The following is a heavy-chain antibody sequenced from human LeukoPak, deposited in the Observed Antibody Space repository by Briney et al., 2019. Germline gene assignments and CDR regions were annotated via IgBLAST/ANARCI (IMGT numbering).Heavy chain of an antibody. V-gene: IGHV4-34*01. Sequence: SETLSLTCAVYGGSFSGYYWSWIRQPPGKGLEWIGEINHSGSTNYNPSLKSRVTISVGTSKNQFSLKLSSVTAADTAVYYCARGRGGYFDWLSPWDYWGQGTLVTVSS. CDR1: GGSFSGYY. CDR3: ARGRGGYFDWLSPWDY. J-gene: IGHJ4*02. D-gene: IGHD3-9*01. CDR2: INHSGST.